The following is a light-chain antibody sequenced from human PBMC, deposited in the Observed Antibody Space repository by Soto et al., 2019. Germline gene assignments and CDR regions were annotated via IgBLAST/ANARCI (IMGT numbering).Light chain of an antibody. CDR3: QQYNNRWT. V-gene: IGKV3D-15*01. CDR1: ETVRSN. J-gene: IGKJ1*01. CDR2: AAS. Sequence: RVTTQSPDTLSVSPGERATLSCRASETVRSNLAWYQQKPGQAPRLLIYAASTRATGIPARFIGNGSGTEFTLTIRSLKSEDFAVYYCQQYNNRWTFGQGTKVDIK.